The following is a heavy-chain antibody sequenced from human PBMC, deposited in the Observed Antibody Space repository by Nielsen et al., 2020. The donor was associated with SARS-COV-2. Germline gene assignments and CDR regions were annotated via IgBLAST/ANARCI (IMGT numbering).Heavy chain of an antibody. CDR1: GGSVSGGT. V-gene: IGHV4-31*03. Sequence: SETLSLTCSVSGGSVSGGTWHWIRQHPGKGLEWIGYIYYSGSTYYNPSLKSRVTISVDTSKNQFSLKLSSVAAADTAVYYCARDSGLLGRDYYYYGMDVWGQGTTVTVSS. CDR2: IYYSGST. CDR3: ARDSGLLGRDYYYYGMDV. J-gene: IGHJ6*02.